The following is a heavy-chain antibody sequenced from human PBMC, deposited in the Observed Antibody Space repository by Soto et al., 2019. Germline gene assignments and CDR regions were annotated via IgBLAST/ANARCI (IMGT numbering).Heavy chain of an antibody. V-gene: IGHV5-51*01. Sequence: PGESLKISCKVSGYSFSSYWIGWVRQKPGKGLEWMGIIYPTDSDTRYSPSFQGQVTISADSSISTTFLQWSSLEASDSAIYYCARHRDEFMFNDTATTDIGMDARRHGPTVSV. CDR2: IYPTDSDT. D-gene: IGHD3-16*01. J-gene: IGHJ6*02. CDR1: GYSFSSYW. CDR3: ARHRDEFMFNDTATTDIGMDA.